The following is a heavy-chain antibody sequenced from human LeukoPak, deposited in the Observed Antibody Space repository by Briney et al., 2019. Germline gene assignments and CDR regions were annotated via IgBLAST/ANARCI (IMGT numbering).Heavy chain of an antibody. V-gene: IGHV3-30*02. CDR3: AKDRASGYRPNPFDY. Sequence: GGSLRLSCAASGFTFSNYAIHWVRQAPGKGLEWVAFIRDDGSNKYYADSVKGRFTISRDNSKNTLYLQMNSLRAEDTAVYYCAKDRASGYRPNPFDYWGQGTLVTVSS. CDR1: GFTFSNYA. J-gene: IGHJ4*02. CDR2: IRDDGSNK. D-gene: IGHD3-22*01.